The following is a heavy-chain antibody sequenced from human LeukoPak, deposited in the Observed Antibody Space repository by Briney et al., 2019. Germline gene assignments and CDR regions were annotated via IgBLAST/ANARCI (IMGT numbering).Heavy chain of an antibody. Sequence: GGSLRLSCSGSGFTLSSYSMIWVRQHPGKGLAWVSYITSSSSTIYYADSVKGRYTISRDNDKNSLYLQMNSLRDEDTGVYYCARAASGSGYRSCDYWGQGTLVSVSS. V-gene: IGHV3-48*02. D-gene: IGHD3-3*01. CDR1: GFTLSSYS. CDR2: ITSSSSTI. J-gene: IGHJ4*02. CDR3: ARAASGSGYRSCDY.